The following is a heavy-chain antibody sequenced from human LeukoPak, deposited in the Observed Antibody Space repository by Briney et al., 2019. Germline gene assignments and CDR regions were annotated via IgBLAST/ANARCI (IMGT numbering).Heavy chain of an antibody. J-gene: IGHJ4*02. Sequence: RASVKVSCKASGYTFTSYGISWVRQAPGQGLEWMGWISAYNGNTNYAQKLQGRVTMTTDTSTSTAYMELRSLRSDDTAVYYCARGVRHYYDSSGYRKYYFDYWGQGTLVTVSS. D-gene: IGHD3-22*01. CDR3: ARGVRHYYDSSGYRKYYFDY. V-gene: IGHV1-18*01. CDR1: GYTFTSYG. CDR2: ISAYNGNT.